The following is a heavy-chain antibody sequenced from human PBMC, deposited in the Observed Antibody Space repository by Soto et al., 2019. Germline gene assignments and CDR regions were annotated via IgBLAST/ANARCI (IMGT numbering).Heavy chain of an antibody. D-gene: IGHD3-22*01. Sequence: SETLSLTCTVPGGSISSGDYYWSWIRQPPGKGLEWIGYIYYSGSTYYNPSLKSRVTISVDTSKNQFSLKLSSVTAADTAVYYCAREVVDSSGSSAFDIWGQGTMVTVSS. V-gene: IGHV4-30-4*01. J-gene: IGHJ3*02. CDR2: IYYSGST. CDR1: GGSISSGDYY. CDR3: AREVVDSSGSSAFDI.